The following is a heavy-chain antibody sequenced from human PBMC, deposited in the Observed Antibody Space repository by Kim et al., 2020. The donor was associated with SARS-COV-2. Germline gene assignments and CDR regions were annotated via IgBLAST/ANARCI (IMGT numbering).Heavy chain of an antibody. CDR3: ARGKGPIFGVGKKKNYYYYGMDV. Sequence: ASVKVSCKASGYTFTGYYMHWVRQAPGQGLEWMGRINPNSGGTNYAQKFQGRVTMTRDTSISTAYMELSRLRSDDTAVYYCARGKGPIFGVGKKKNYYYYGMDVWGQGTTVTVSS. V-gene: IGHV1-2*06. CDR2: INPNSGGT. D-gene: IGHD3-3*01. J-gene: IGHJ6*02. CDR1: GYTFTGYY.